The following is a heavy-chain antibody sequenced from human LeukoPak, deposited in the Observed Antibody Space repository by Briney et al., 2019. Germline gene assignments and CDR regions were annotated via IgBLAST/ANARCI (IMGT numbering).Heavy chain of an antibody. Sequence: SGGSLRLSCAASGFTFSNYGMSWVRQAPGKGLEWVSTISDSGGNTYYADSVKGRFTISRDNSKNTLYLQMDSLRNEDTAVYYCARESTGPDYYDSSGTDYWGQGTLVTVSS. CDR3: ARESTGPDYYDSSGTDY. CDR1: GFTFSNYG. J-gene: IGHJ4*02. V-gene: IGHV3-23*01. CDR2: ISDSGGNT. D-gene: IGHD3-22*01.